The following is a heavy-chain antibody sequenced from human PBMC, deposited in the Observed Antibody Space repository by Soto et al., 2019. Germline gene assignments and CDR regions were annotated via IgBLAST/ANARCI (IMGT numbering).Heavy chain of an antibody. CDR1: GGTFSSYA. V-gene: IGHV1-69*01. CDR2: IIPIFGTA. D-gene: IGHD5-18*01. CDR3: ARVVDTAMVKVPNGFDP. J-gene: IGHJ5*02. Sequence: QVQLVQSGAAVKKPWSSVKVSCKASGGTFSSYAISWVRQAPGQGLEWMGGIIPIFGTANYAQKFQGRVTITADESTSTAYMELSSLRSENRAVYYCARVVDTAMVKVPNGFDPWGQGTLVTVSS.